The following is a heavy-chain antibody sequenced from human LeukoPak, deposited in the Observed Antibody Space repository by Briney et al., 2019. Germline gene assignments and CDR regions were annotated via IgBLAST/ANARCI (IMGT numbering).Heavy chain of an antibody. CDR2: IDSDGGGT. Sequence: GGSLRLSCAASGFTFSSYWMHWVRQAPGKGLVWVSRIDSDGGGTIYADSVKGRFTISRDNAKNTLYLEMDSLRAEDTAAYYCSRGGVFHGFDIWGQGTMVTVSS. CDR1: GFTFSSYW. D-gene: IGHD2-21*01. CDR3: SRGGVFHGFDI. J-gene: IGHJ3*02. V-gene: IGHV3-74*01.